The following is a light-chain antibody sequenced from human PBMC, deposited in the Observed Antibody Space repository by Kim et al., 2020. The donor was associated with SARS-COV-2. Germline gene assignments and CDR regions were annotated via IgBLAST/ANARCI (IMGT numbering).Light chain of an antibody. CDR3: NSRDSSGNRYV. CDR2: GKN. V-gene: IGLV3-19*01. J-gene: IGLJ1*01. Sequence: ALGQPARFTGQRDSLQIIYATLNQQKPGQAPVLVIYGKNNRPSGIPDRFSGSSSGNTASLTITGAQAEDEADYYCNSRDSSGNRYVFGTGTKVTVL. CDR1: SLQIIY.